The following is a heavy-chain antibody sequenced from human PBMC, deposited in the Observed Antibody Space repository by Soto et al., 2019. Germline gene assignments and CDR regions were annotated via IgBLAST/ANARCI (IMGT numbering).Heavy chain of an antibody. V-gene: IGHV3-30-3*01. Sequence: PGGSLRLSCAASGFTFSSYAMHWVSQAPGKGLEWVAVISYDGSNKYYADSVKGRFTISRDNSNNTLYLQMNSLRAEDTAVYYCARVPVPYNWNYLPLPFWGQGTTVTVSS. CDR3: ARVPVPYNWNYLPLPF. D-gene: IGHD1-7*01. CDR1: GFTFSSYA. CDR2: ISYDGSNK. J-gene: IGHJ6*02.